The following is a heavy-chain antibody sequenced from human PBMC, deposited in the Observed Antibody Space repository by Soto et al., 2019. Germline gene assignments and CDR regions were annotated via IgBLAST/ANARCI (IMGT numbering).Heavy chain of an antibody. CDR3: ARASQAYGMDV. CDR1: GFSFSSYG. V-gene: IGHV3-33*01. CDR2: IWYDGSNK. Sequence: QVQLVESGGGVVQPGRSLRLSCAASGFSFSSYGMHWVRQAPGKGLEWVAVIWYDGSNKYYAESVKGRFTSSRDNSKNTLYLQMNSLRAEDTAVYYCARASQAYGMDVWGQGTTVTVSS. J-gene: IGHJ6*02.